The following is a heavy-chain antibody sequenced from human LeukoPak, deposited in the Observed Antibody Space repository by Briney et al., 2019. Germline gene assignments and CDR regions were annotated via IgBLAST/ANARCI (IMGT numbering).Heavy chain of an antibody. Sequence: GGSLRLSCAASGFAFSSYAMSWVRQAPGKGLEWVSAISGSGGSTYYADSVKGRFTISRDNSKNTLYLQMNSLRAEDTAVYYCAKTAVRYSSSWYEDYWGQGTLVTVSS. CDR1: GFAFSSYA. J-gene: IGHJ4*02. CDR2: ISGSGGST. CDR3: AKTAVRYSSSWYEDY. D-gene: IGHD6-13*01. V-gene: IGHV3-23*01.